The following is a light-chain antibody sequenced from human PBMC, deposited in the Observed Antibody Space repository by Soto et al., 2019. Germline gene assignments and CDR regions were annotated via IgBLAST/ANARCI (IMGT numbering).Light chain of an antibody. CDR3: MQSIQLPVT. Sequence: DVVMTQTPLSLSATPGQPASISSKSSQSLLQSEGMTYLFWYLQRAGQPPQLLLYEVSNRFSGVSDRVSGSGSGTDFTLEISGVEAEGVGIYYCMQSIQLPVTFGKGTRLEI. J-gene: IGKJ5*01. V-gene: IGKV2D-29*01. CDR1: QSLLQSEGMTY. CDR2: EVS.